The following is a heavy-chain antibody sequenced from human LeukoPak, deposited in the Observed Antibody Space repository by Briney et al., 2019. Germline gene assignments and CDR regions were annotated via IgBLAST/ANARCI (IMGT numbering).Heavy chain of an antibody. Sequence: GGSLRLSCAASGFTFSSYGMHWVRQAPGKGLEWVAFIRYDGSNKYYADSVKGRFTISRDNSKNTLYLQMNSLRAEDTAVYYCAKGIAAPTPYYMCVWGKGTTVTVSS. CDR1: GFTFSSYG. D-gene: IGHD6-6*01. CDR3: AKGIAAPTPYYMCV. CDR2: IRYDGSNK. J-gene: IGHJ6*03. V-gene: IGHV3-30*02.